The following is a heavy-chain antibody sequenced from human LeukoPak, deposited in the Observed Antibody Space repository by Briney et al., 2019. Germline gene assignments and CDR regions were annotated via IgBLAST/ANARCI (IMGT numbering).Heavy chain of an antibody. J-gene: IGHJ4*02. Sequence: GGSLRLSCAASGFTFSSYSMNWVRQAPGKGLEWVSSISSSSSYIYYADSVKGRFTISRDNAKNSLYLQMNSLRAEDTAVYCCARGYEVVVPAAGYWGQGTLVTVSS. CDR3: ARGYEVVVPAAGY. CDR2: ISSSSSYI. D-gene: IGHD2-2*01. V-gene: IGHV3-21*01. CDR1: GFTFSSYS.